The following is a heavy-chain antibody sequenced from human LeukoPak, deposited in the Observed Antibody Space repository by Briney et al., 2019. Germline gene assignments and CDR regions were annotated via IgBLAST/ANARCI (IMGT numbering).Heavy chain of an antibody. CDR1: GFTFSSYE. Sequence: GSLRLSCAASGFTFSSYEMNWVRQAPGKGLVWVANIKQDGSEKYYVDSVKGRFTISRDNAKNSLYLQMNSLRAEDTAVYYCARDGVKGVSVFDYWGQGTLVTVSS. V-gene: IGHV3-7*01. CDR3: ARDGVKGVSVFDY. CDR2: IKQDGSEK. D-gene: IGHD2-8*01. J-gene: IGHJ4*02.